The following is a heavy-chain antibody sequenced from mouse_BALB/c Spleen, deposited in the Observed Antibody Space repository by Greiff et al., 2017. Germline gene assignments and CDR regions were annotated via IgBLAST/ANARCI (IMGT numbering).Heavy chain of an antibody. CDR3: ATITTARFAY. Sequence: QVQLKQSGPGLVQPSQSLSITCTVSGFSLTSYGVHWVRQSPGKGLEWLGVIWSGGSTDYNAAFISRLSISKDNSKSQVFFKMNSLQANDTAIYYCATITTARFAYWGQGTLVTVSA. D-gene: IGHD1-2*01. CDR1: GFSLTSYG. CDR2: IWSGGST. J-gene: IGHJ3*01. V-gene: IGHV2-2*02.